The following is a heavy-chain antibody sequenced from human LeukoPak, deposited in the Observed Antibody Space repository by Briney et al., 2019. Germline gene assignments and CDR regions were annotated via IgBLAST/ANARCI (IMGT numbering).Heavy chain of an antibody. CDR2: IKGDGSKK. D-gene: IGHD5-12*01. V-gene: IGHV3-7*05. CDR1: GFTLSRYW. J-gene: IGHJ4*02. CDR3: ARDPRGYSAYDSDY. Sequence: GGSLRLSCTASGFTLSRYWMSWVRQAPGKGLEWVADIKGDGSKKYYVDSVKGRFTISRDNAKNSLYLQMSSLRAEDTAVYYCARDPRGYSAYDSDYWGQGTLVTVSS.